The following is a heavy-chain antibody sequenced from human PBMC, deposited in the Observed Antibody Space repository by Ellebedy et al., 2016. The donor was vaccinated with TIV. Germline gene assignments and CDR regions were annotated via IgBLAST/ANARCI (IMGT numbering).Heavy chain of an antibody. CDR1: GFTFSSYA. V-gene: IGHV3-23*01. CDR3: AKSDSYDPGDPGDWFDP. D-gene: IGHD3-3*01. CDR2: ISGSGGST. J-gene: IGHJ5*02. Sequence: GESLKISCAASGFTFSSYAMSWVRQAPGKGLEWVSAISGSGGSTYYADSVKGRFTISRDNSKNTLYLQMNSLRAEDTAVYNCAKSDSYDPGDPGDWFDPWGQGTLVTVSS.